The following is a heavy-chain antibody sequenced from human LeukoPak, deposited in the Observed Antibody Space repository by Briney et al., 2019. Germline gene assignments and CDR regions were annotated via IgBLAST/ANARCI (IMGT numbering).Heavy chain of an antibody. CDR1: GYTFSSYD. J-gene: IGHJ4*02. Sequence: PGASLRLSCAASGYTFSSYDMSWVRQAPGKGLEEVSGISGSGGSTYYADSVKGRFTISRDNSKNTLYLQMNSLRAEDTAVYYCAKPPAYYYDSSGYSPFDYWGQGTLVAVSS. CDR3: AKPPAYYYDSSGYSPFDY. D-gene: IGHD3-22*01. V-gene: IGHV3-23*01. CDR2: ISGSGGST.